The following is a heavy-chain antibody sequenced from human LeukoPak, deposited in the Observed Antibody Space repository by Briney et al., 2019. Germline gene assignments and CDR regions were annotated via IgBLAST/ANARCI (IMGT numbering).Heavy chain of an antibody. CDR2: IYSGGSA. Sequence: GGSLRLSCAASGFIVSRKYMSWVRQAPGKGLEWVSVIYSGGSADYADSVKGRFTISRDNSKNTLHLQMKSLRAEDTAVYYCARDLRGYDSYRFDYWGQGTLVTVSS. D-gene: IGHD5-12*01. V-gene: IGHV3-66*01. CDR3: ARDLRGYDSYRFDY. CDR1: GFIVSRKY. J-gene: IGHJ4*02.